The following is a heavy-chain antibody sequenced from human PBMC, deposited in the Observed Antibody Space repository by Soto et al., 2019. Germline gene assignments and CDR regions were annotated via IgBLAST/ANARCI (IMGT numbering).Heavy chain of an antibody. D-gene: IGHD3-10*01. Sequence: GGSLRLSCAASGFTFSSYWMHWVRQAPGKGLVWVSRINSDGSSTSYADSVKGRFTISRDNAKNTLYLQMNSLRAEDTAVYYCARSGPHYGMDVWGQGTTVTVSS. J-gene: IGHJ6*02. CDR3: ARSGPHYGMDV. V-gene: IGHV3-74*01. CDR1: GFTFSSYW. CDR2: INSDGSST.